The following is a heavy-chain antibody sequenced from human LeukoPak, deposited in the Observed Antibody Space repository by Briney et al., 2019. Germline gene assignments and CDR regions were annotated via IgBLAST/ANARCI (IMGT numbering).Heavy chain of an antibody. D-gene: IGHD6-6*01. CDR2: INTNTGNP. J-gene: IGHJ6*02. Sequence: ASVKVSCKASGCTFTSYAMNWVRQAPGQGLEWMGWINTNTGNPTYAQGFTGRFVFSLDTSVSTAYLQISSLKAEDTAVYYCASLYSSSSSYYYYGMDVWGQGTTVTVSS. CDR1: GCTFTSYA. V-gene: IGHV7-4-1*02. CDR3: ASLYSSSSSYYYYGMDV.